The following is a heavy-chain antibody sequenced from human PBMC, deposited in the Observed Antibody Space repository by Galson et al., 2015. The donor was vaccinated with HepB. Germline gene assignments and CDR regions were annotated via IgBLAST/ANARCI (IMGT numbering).Heavy chain of an antibody. Sequence: SLRLSCAASGFSFYTFGMHWVRQAPGKGLEWVAVISHDGSYKNYADSVKGRFTISRDNSKNTVFLQMNSLRTDDTAVYYCAKDFSSSARYRQGAEYFLHWGQGTLITVSS. CDR1: GFSFYTFG. D-gene: IGHD6-19*01. CDR2: ISHDGSYK. V-gene: IGHV3-30*18. J-gene: IGHJ1*01. CDR3: AKDFSSSARYRQGAEYFLH.